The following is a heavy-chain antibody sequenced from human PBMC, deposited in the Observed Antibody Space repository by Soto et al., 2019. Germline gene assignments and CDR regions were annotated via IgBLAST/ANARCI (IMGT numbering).Heavy chain of an antibody. J-gene: IGHJ4*02. V-gene: IGHV4-59*02. CDR3: ARGVGSSPPQY. CDR1: GGSVSVYY. Sequence: SATLSLTCTITGGSVSVYYWSWIRQSTGQGLEWIGYIYASGSPYYNPSLRSRVTISADTSKNQISLKLTSPTAADTAVYYCARGVGSSPPQYWGRGTLVTVSS. D-gene: IGHD1-26*01. CDR2: IYASGSP.